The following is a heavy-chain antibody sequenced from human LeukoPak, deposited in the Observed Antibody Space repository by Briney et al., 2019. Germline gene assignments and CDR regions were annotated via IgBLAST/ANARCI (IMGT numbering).Heavy chain of an antibody. CDR2: IYYRGHT. Sequence: MPWETLSLTSTVSGGLITATTCYWGWIRQSPGKGLGWIASIYYRGHTYYNASLESRVSISKDTTKNQFSLKFNSMNAADRAVYFCARQPIVNRGAVASNCDSWGQGTLVTVST. CDR3: ARQPIVNRGAVASNCDS. J-gene: IGHJ4*02. D-gene: IGHD6-19*01. CDR1: GGLITATTCY. V-gene: IGHV4-39*01.